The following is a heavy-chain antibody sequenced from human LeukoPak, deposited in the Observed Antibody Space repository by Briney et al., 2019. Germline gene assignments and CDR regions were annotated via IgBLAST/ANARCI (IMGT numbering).Heavy chain of an antibody. J-gene: IGHJ3*02. V-gene: IGHV1-46*01. CDR1: GYTFTTDY. D-gene: IGHD2-2*01. CDR2: INPSGGST. Sequence: GASVKVSCKASGYTFTTDYIHWVRQAPGQGLEWMGIINPSGGSTSYAQKFQGRVTMTRDTSTSTVYMELSSLRSEDTAVYYCARGARSYCSSGPVFPVHCAFDIWGQGTMVTVSS. CDR3: ARGARSYCSSGPVFPVHCAFDI.